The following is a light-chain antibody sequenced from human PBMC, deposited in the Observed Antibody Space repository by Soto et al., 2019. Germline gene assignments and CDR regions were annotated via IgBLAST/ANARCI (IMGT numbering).Light chain of an antibody. V-gene: IGLV2-14*01. CDR1: SSDVGIYNF. J-gene: IGLJ3*02. CDR2: DVS. CDR3: SSYTSGSRGV. Sequence: QSALTQPASVSGSPGQSITISCTGTSSDVGIYNFVSWYQQHPGKAPRLMIYDVSNRPSGVSNRFSGSKSGNTASLTISGLQAEDEADYYCSSYTSGSRGVFGGGTKLTVL.